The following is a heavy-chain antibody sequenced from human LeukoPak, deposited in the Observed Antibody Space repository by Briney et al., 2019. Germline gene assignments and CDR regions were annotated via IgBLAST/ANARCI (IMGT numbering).Heavy chain of an antibody. CDR3: TRAHNYDWFDP. V-gene: IGHV3-23*01. J-gene: IGHJ5*02. Sequence: GGSLRLSCAASGFTFSSYAMNWVRQAPGKGLEWVSGISGNGGSTYYADSVKGRFTISRDNAKNSLYLQMNSLRAEDTAVYYCTRAHNYDWFDPWGQGTLVTVSS. CDR2: ISGNGGST. CDR1: GFTFSSYA. D-gene: IGHD4-11*01.